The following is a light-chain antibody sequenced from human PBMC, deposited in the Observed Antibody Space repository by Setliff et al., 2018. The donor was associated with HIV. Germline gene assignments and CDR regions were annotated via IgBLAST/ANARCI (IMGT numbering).Light chain of an antibody. J-gene: IGLJ3*02. CDR2: VNT. CDR1: SSNIGAGYD. Sequence: QSVLTQPPSVSGAPGQRVTISCTGTSSNIGAGYDVHWYQQLPGTAPKLLIYVNTNRPSGVPDRFSGSKSGTSASLAITGLQAEDEADYHCQSYDSSLSGSLFGGGIKVTVL. V-gene: IGLV1-40*01. CDR3: QSYDSSLSGSL.